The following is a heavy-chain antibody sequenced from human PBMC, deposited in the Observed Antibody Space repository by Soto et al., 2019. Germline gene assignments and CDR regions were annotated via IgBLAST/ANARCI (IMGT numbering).Heavy chain of an antibody. CDR1: GGTFSSYA. D-gene: IGHD2-2*02. CDR3: ASLDCSSTSWYINGMDV. V-gene: IGHV1-69*01. CDR2: IIPILGTA. J-gene: IGHJ6*02. Sequence: QVQLVQSGAEVKKPGSSVKVSCKASGGTFSSYAISWVRQAPGQGLEWMGGIIPILGTANYAQKFQGRVTITADESTSTVYMELSSLRSEYTAVYYCASLDCSSTSWYINGMDVWGQGTTVTVSS.